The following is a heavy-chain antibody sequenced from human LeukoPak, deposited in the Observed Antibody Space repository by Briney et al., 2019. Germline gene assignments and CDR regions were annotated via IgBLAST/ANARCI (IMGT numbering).Heavy chain of an antibody. V-gene: IGHV4-39*01. CDR3: ARLDRGVVAGY. J-gene: IGHJ4*02. Sequence: SETLSLTCTVSGGSISSSSYYWGWIRQPPGKGLEWIGSIYYSGSTYYNPSLKSRVTISVDTSKNQFSLKLSSVTAADTAVYYCARLDRGVVAGYWGQGTLVTVSS. D-gene: IGHD6-19*01. CDR1: GGSISSSSYY. CDR2: IYYSGST.